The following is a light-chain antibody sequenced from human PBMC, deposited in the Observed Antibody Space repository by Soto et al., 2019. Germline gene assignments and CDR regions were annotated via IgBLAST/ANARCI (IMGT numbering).Light chain of an antibody. V-gene: IGLV3-21*04. CDR1: NIGSKS. J-gene: IGLJ3*02. CDR2: YDS. CDR3: QVWDSSSDHWV. Sequence: SYELTQPPSVSVAPGKTARVTCGGNNIGSKSVHWYQQKPGQAPVVVIYYDSDRPSGIPERISGSNSGNTATLTISRVEAGDEADYYCQVWDSSSDHWVFGGGTKVTVL.